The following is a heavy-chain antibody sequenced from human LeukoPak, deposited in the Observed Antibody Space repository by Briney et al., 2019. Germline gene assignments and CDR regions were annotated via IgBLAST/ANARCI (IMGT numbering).Heavy chain of an antibody. V-gene: IGHV1-18*01. J-gene: IGHJ4*02. CDR2: ISAYNGNT. Sequence: ASVRVSCKASGYTFTSYGISWVRQAPGQGLEWMGWISAYNGNTNYAQKFQGRVTMTRDTSTSTVYMELSSLRSEDTAVYYCARERWYEDYWGQGTLVTVSS. CDR1: GYTFTSYG. D-gene: IGHD6-13*01. CDR3: ARERWYEDY.